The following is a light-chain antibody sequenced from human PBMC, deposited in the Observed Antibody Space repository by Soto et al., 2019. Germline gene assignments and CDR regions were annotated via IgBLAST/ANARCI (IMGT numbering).Light chain of an antibody. V-gene: IGKV1-33*01. CDR3: QQYDSLPHT. CDR1: QEITNY. Sequence: DVQMTQSPSSLSASVGDRVTITCQASQEITNYLNWFQQKPGKAPKLLIYDASDLETGVPSRFSGSGSGTDFTLIISGLQPEDFATYYCQQYDSLPHTFDQGTKVEIK. CDR2: DAS. J-gene: IGKJ2*01.